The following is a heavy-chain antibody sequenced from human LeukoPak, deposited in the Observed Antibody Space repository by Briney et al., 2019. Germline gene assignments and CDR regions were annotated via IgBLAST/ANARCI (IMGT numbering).Heavy chain of an antibody. D-gene: IGHD3-9*01. CDR3: ARVMENDILTGYSSWFDP. CDR2: IIPIFGTA. CDR1: GGTFSSYA. Sequence: SVKVSCKASGGTFSSYAISWVRQAPGQGLEWMGGIIPIFGTANYAQKFQGRVTITTDESTSTAYMELSSLRSEDTAVYYCARVMENDILTGYSSWFDPWGQGTLVTVYS. J-gene: IGHJ5*02. V-gene: IGHV1-69*05.